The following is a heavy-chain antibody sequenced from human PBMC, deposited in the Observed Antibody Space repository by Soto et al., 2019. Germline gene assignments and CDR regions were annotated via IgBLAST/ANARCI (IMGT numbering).Heavy chain of an antibody. J-gene: IGHJ3*02. CDR2: INHSGST. V-gene: IGHV4-34*01. D-gene: IGHD6-19*01. CDR1: GGSFSGYY. CDR3: ARLSRGGIAVAGRVAAFDI. Sequence: QVQLQQWGAGLLKPSETLSLTCAVYGGSFSGYYWSWIRQPPGKGLEWIGEINHSGSTNYNPSLKSRVTISVDTSKNQFSLKLSSVTAADTAVYYCARLSRGGIAVAGRVAAFDIWGQGTMVTVSS.